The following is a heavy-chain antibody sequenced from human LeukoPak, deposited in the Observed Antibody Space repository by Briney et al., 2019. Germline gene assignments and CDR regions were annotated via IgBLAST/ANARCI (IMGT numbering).Heavy chain of an antibody. CDR2: IYYSGST. CDR1: GGSISSSSYY. V-gene: IGHV4-39*01. Sequence: PSETLSLTCTVSGGSISSSSYYWGWIRQPPGKGLEWIGSIYYSGSTYYNPSLKSRVTISVDTSKNQFSLKLSSVTAADTAVYYCASEEWLLETRVRRVYYGMDVWGQGTTVTVSS. CDR3: ASEEWLLETRVRRVYYGMDV. D-gene: IGHD3-3*01. J-gene: IGHJ6*02.